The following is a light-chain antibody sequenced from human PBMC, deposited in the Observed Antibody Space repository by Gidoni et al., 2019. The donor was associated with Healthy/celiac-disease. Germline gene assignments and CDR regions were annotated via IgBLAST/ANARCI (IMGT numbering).Light chain of an antibody. CDR3: QQYNNWPRRALT. V-gene: IGKV3-15*01. Sequence: EIVMTQSPATLSVSPGERATLSCRASQSVSSNLACYQQKPGQAPRLLIYGASTRATGIPARFSGSGSGTEFTLTISSLQSEDFAVYYCQQYNNWPRRALTFGGGTKVEIK. CDR2: GAS. J-gene: IGKJ4*01. CDR1: QSVSSN.